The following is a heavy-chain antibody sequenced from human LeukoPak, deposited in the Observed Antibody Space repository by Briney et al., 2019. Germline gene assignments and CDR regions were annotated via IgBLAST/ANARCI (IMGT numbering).Heavy chain of an antibody. V-gene: IGHV3-30*04. CDR3: ARDLQQLATDY. CDR2: ISYDGSNK. J-gene: IGHJ4*02. CDR1: GYTLTELS. Sequence: SCKVSGYTLTELSMHWVRQAPGKGLEWVAVISYDGSNKYYADSVKGRFTISRDNSKNTLYLQMNSLRAEDTAVYYCARDLQQLATDYWGQGTLVTVSS. D-gene: IGHD6-13*01.